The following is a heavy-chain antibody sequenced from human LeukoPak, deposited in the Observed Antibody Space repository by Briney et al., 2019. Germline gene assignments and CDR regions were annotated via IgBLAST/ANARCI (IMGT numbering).Heavy chain of an antibody. CDR3: ARESSSWPREFDY. CDR1: GGSISSSSNY. J-gene: IGHJ4*02. CDR2: IYYSGST. Sequence: SETLSLTCTVSGGSISSSSNYWGWIRQPPGKGLEWIGTIYYSGSTYYNPSLQSRVTISVDTSKNQFSLKLSSVIAADTAVYYCARESSSWPREFDYWGQGTLVTVSS. V-gene: IGHV4-39*07. D-gene: IGHD6-13*01.